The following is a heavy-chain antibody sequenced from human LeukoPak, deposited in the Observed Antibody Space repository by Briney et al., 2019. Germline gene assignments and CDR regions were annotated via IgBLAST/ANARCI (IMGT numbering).Heavy chain of an antibody. CDR1: GYTSTGYY. CDR3: AREDSGIAVDY. J-gene: IGHJ4*02. CDR2: INPNSGGT. Sequence: ASVKVSCKASGYTSTGYYMHWVRQAPRQGLEWMGWINPNSGGTNYAQKFQGRVTMTRDTSISTAYMELSRLRSDDTAVYYCAREDSGIAVDYWGQGTLVTVSS. D-gene: IGHD6-19*01. V-gene: IGHV1-2*02.